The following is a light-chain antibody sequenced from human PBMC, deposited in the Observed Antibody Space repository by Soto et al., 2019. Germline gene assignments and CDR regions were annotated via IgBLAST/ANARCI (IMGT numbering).Light chain of an antibody. CDR2: GAS. CDR3: QQYNQWPRT. J-gene: IGKJ1*01. CDR1: QRLGTN. Sequence: EIEMTQYPATLSVSPGERATISCRASQRLGTNLAWFQQKPGQVPRLLIHGASTRATGIPARFSGSGSGTDFTLTISSLQSEDFAVYYCQQYNQWPRTFGQGTKV. V-gene: IGKV3-15*01.